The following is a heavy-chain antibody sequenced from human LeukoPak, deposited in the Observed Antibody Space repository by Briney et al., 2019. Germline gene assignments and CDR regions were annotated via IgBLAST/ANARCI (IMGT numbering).Heavy chain of an antibody. V-gene: IGHV3-23*01. CDR3: AKAYCSSTSCYPDY. Sequence: PGGSLRLSCVASGFTFSSYAMNWVRQAPGKGLEWVSAISSSDGSTYYADSVKGRSTISRDNSKNTLYLQMNSLRAEDTAVYYCAKAYCSSTSCYPDYWGQGTLVTVSS. J-gene: IGHJ4*02. CDR1: GFTFSSYA. CDR2: ISSSDGST. D-gene: IGHD2-2*01.